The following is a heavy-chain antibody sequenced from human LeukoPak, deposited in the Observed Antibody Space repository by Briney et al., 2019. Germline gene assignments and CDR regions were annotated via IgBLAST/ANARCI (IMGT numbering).Heavy chain of an antibody. D-gene: IGHD3-16*01. CDR2: MNPNSGNT. V-gene: IGHV1-8*03. CDR1: GHTFTGYY. CDR3: ARAGLALAP. J-gene: IGHJ5*02. Sequence: ASVKVSCKASGHTFTGYYMHWVRQATGQGLEWMGWMNPNSGNTGYAQKFQGRVTITRNTSISTAYMELSSLRSEDTAVYYCARAGLALAPWGQGTLVTVSS.